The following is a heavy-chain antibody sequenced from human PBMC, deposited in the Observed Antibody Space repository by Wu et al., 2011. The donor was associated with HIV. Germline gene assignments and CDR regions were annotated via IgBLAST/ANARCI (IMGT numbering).Heavy chain of an antibody. V-gene: IGHV1-69*06. D-gene: IGHD2-15*01. CDR1: GYIFSGYY. J-gene: IGHJ6*03. CDR2: IIPNSGTT. Sequence: QVQLAQSESEVKKPGASVKVSCRASGYIFSGYYIHWVRQAPGQGLEWMGGIIPNSGTTNYARKFQGRFTVTADTSTTTVHMELRSLRSEDTAVYYCARSGEAAEYYYYYMNVWGKGTTVTISS. CDR3: ARSGEAAEYYYYYMNV.